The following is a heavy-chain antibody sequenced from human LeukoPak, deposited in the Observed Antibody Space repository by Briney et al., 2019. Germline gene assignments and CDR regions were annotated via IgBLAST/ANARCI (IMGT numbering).Heavy chain of an antibody. CDR1: GFTFSNYW. J-gene: IGHJ2*01. V-gene: IGHV3-7*03. CDR3: ANHHPLRYLDL. Sequence: GGSLRLSCAASGFTFSNYWMNWVRQAPGKGLEWVANIKQDGREKYYVDSVKGRFTISRDSAKNSLYLQMNSLRAEDTAVYYCANHHPLRYLDLWGHGTLVTVSS. CDR2: IKQDGREK.